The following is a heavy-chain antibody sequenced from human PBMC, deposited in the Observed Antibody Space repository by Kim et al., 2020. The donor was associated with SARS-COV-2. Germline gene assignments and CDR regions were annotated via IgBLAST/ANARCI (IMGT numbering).Heavy chain of an antibody. V-gene: IGHV4-38-2*02. Sequence: SETLSLTCTVAGYSISSGYYWGWIRQPPGKGLESVGSVFHSGGTSSDPSLKSRVTMSVDTSKNQFSLNLSSVTAADTAVYYCARVGGGVSGYLDCWGQG. CDR3: ARVGGGVSGYLDC. CDR1: GYSISSGYY. CDR2: VFHSGGT. J-gene: IGHJ4*03. D-gene: IGHD3-16*01.